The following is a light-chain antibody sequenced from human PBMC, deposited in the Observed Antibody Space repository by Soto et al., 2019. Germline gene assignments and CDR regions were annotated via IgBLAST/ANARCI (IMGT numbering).Light chain of an antibody. CDR1: QGISSY. J-gene: IGKJ3*01. CDR2: AAS. V-gene: IGKV1-9*01. Sequence: DIQLTQSPSFLSASVGDRVTITCRASQGISSYLAWYQQKPGKAPKLLIYAASTLQSGVPSRFSGSGSGTEFTLTISSPQPEDFATYYCQQLNSYPDTFGPGTKVDIK. CDR3: QQLNSYPDT.